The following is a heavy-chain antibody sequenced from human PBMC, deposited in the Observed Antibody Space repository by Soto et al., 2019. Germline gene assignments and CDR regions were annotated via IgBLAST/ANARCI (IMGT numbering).Heavy chain of an antibody. Sequence: ASVKVSCKASGYTFSSYDITWVRQAAGQGLEWMGWVNPNSGDTDYAQKFQGRVTMTRDTSRRTAYMELSSLRSEDSAVYYCARKGFLDWFLDFWGQGTLVTVSS. D-gene: IGHD3-9*01. CDR1: GYTFSSYD. V-gene: IGHV1-8*01. CDR2: VNPNSGDT. J-gene: IGHJ4*02. CDR3: ARKGFLDWFLDF.